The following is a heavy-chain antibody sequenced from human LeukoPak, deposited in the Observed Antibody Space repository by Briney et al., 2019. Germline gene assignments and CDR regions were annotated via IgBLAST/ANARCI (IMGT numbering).Heavy chain of an antibody. D-gene: IGHD1-26*01. V-gene: IGHV3-30-3*01. J-gene: IGHJ4*02. CDR2: ISYDGSNK. CDR1: GFRFSEHA. Sequence: GGSLRLSCAASGFRFSEHAMSWVRQAPGKGLEWVAVISYDGSNKYYADSVKGRFTISRDNSKNTLYLQMNSLRAEDTAVYYCARDPGLVGATTHFDYWGQGTLVTVSS. CDR3: ARDPGLVGATTHFDY.